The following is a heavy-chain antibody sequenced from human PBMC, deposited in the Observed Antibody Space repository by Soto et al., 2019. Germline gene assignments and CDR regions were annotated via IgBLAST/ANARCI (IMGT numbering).Heavy chain of an antibody. D-gene: IGHD3-3*01. CDR2: IWYDGSNK. CDR1: GFXXXXXG. Sequence: QVQLVESGGGVXXXGRXXXLSCAASGFXXXXXGMHXXXXAPGKGLEWVAVIWYDGSNKYYADSVKGRFTISRDNSKNTLYLQMNSLRAEDTAVYYCARESGYLGGFDYWGQGTLVTVSS. J-gene: IGHJ4*02. CDR3: ARESGYLGGFDY. V-gene: IGHV3-33*01.